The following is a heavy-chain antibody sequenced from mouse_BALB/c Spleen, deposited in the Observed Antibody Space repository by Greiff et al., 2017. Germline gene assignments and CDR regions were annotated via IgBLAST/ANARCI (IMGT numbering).Heavy chain of an antibody. CDR3: ARSYDYDDAMDY. D-gene: IGHD2-4*01. Sequence: VQLQQSGAELVKPGASVKLSCTASGFNIKDTYMHWVKQRPEQGLEWIGRIDRANGNTKYAPKFQGETTITADTSSNTAYLQLSSLTSEDTAVYYCARSYDYDDAMDYWGQGTSVTVSS. J-gene: IGHJ4*01. CDR1: GFNIKDTY. CDR2: IDRANGNT. V-gene: IGHV14-3*02.